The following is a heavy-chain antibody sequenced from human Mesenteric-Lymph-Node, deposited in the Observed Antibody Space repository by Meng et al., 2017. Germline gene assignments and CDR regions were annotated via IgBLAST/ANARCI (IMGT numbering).Heavy chain of an antibody. D-gene: IGHD3-22*01. CDR1: GYTLTELS. V-gene: IGHV1-24*01. CDR2: FDPEDGET. CDR3: ATEVFDTVIVVVPT. Sequence: ASVKVSCKVSGYTLTELSMHWVRQAPGKGLEWMGGFDPEDGETIYAQKFQGRVTMTEDTSTDTAYMELSSLRSEDTAVYYCATEVFDTVIVVVPTWGQGTLVTVSS. J-gene: IGHJ5*02.